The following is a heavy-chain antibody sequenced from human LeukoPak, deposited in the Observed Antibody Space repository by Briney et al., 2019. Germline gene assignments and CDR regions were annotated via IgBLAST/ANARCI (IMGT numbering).Heavy chain of an antibody. D-gene: IGHD5-18*01. Sequence: SETLSLTCAVYGGSFSGYYWSWIRQPPGKGLEWIGEINHSGSTNYNPSLKSRVTISVDTSKNQFSLKLSSVTAADTAVYYCASGLNGIQLWFRFDYWGQGTLVTVSS. CDR2: INHSGST. J-gene: IGHJ4*02. V-gene: IGHV4-34*01. CDR1: GGSFSGYY. CDR3: ASGLNGIQLWFRFDY.